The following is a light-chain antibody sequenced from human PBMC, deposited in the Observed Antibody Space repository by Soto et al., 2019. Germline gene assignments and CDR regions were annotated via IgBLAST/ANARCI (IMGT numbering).Light chain of an antibody. J-gene: IGLJ1*01. CDR1: SSDVGGYNY. V-gene: IGLV2-14*01. CDR3: SSHTSDNRSYV. CDR2: EVR. Sequence: QSVLTQPASVSGSPGQSITISCTGTSSDVGGYNYVSWYQQHPGKAPKLMIYEVRNRPSGVSNRFSGSKSGNTASLTISGLQAEDEAHYYCSSHTSDNRSYVFGTGTKVTVL.